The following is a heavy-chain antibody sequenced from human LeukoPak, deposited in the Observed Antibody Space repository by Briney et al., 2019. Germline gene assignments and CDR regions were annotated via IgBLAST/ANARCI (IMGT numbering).Heavy chain of an antibody. J-gene: IGHJ5*02. CDR3: ARDPRYSSSWYWFDP. CDR2: ISAYNGNT. CDR1: GYTFTSYG. D-gene: IGHD6-13*01. Sequence: VASVKVSCKASGYTFTSYGISWVRQAPGQGLEWMGWISAYNGNTNYAQKLQGRVTMTTDTSTSTAYMELRSLRSEDTAVYYCARDPRYSSSWYWFDPWGQGTLVTVSS. V-gene: IGHV1-18*01.